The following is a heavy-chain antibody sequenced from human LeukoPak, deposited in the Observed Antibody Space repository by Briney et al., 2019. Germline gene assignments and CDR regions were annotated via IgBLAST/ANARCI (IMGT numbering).Heavy chain of an antibody. J-gene: IGHJ1*01. CDR3: ARGPPTAQYFQH. CDR2: IYYSGST. Sequence: SETLSLTCTVSGGSISSYYWSWIRQPPGKGLEWIGYIYYSGSTNYNPSLKSRVTISVDTSKNQFSLKLSSVTAEDTAVYYCARGPPTAQYFQHWGQGTLVTVSS. CDR1: GGSISSYY. V-gene: IGHV4-59*01. D-gene: IGHD1-1*01.